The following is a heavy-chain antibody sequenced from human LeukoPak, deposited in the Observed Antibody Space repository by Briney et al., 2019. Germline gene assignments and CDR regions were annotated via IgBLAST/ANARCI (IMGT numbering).Heavy chain of an antibody. CDR2: IWYDGSNK. V-gene: IGHV3-33*06. Sequence: GRSLRLSCAASGFTFSSYGMHWVRQAPGKGLEWVAIIWYDGSNKYYADSVKGQFTISRDNSKNTLYLQMNSLRAEDTAVYYCAKEWEAYCGGDCYPPLDYWGQGTLVTVSS. CDR3: AKEWEAYCGGDCYPPLDY. CDR1: GFTFSSYG. D-gene: IGHD2-21*02. J-gene: IGHJ4*02.